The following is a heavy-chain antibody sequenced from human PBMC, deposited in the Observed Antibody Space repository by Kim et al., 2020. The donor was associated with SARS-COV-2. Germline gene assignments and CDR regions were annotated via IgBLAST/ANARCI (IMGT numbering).Heavy chain of an antibody. Sequence: SETLSLTCAVYGGSFSGYYWSWIRQPPGKGLEWIGEINHSGSTNYNPYLKSRVTISLDTSKNQFSLKLSSVTAADTAVYYCARALKYYDSLTGYIYYYGMDVWGQGTTVTVSS. CDR3: ARALKYYDSLTGYIYYYGMDV. D-gene: IGHD3-9*01. CDR1: GGSFSGYY. V-gene: IGHV4-34*01. CDR2: INHSGST. J-gene: IGHJ6*02.